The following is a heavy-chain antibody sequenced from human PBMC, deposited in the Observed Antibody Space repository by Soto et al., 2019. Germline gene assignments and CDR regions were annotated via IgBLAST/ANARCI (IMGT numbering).Heavy chain of an antibody. J-gene: IGHJ5*02. Sequence: QVQLVQSGAEVKKPGASVKVSCKASGYTFTSYGISCVRQAPGQGLEWMGWISPYNEDTNYAQKVQVRVTLTTDTFTRTAYMELRSLPSDDTAVYYWARGGRFGAGSYSTGFDPWGQGTLVTVSA. CDR3: ARGGRFGAGSYSTGFDP. CDR2: ISPYNEDT. D-gene: IGHD3-10*01. V-gene: IGHV1-18*01. CDR1: GYTFTSYG.